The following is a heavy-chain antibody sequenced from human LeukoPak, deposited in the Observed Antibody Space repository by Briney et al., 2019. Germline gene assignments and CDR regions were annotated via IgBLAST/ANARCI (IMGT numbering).Heavy chain of an antibody. Sequence: GGSLRLSCAASGFTFDDYAMHWVRQAPGKGLEWVSGISWNSGSIGYADSAKGRFTISRDNAKNSLYLQMNSLRAEDTALYYCAKDEYFQHWGQGTLVTVSS. CDR3: AKDEYFQH. CDR2: ISWNSGSI. CDR1: GFTFDDYA. J-gene: IGHJ1*01. V-gene: IGHV3-9*01.